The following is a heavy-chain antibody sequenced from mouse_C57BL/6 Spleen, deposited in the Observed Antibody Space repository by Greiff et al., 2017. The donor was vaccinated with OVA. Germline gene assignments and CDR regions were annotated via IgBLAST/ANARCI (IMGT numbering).Heavy chain of an antibody. CDR1: GYTFTSYW. V-gene: IGHV1-69*01. J-gene: IGHJ1*03. D-gene: IGHD2-5*01. CDR2: IDPSDSYT. Sequence: QVQLQQPGAELVMPGASVKLSCKASGYTFTSYWMHWVKQRPGQGLEWIGEIDPSDSYTNYNQKFKGKSTLTVDKSSSTAYMQLSSLTSEDSAVYYCARSSNPQFDVWGTGTTVTVSS. CDR3: ARSSNPQFDV.